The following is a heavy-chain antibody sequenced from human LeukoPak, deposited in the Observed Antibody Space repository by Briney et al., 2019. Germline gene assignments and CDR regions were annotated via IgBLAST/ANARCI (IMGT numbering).Heavy chain of an antibody. CDR1: GGPISSYY. J-gene: IGHJ4*02. CDR3: ARAPLLRYFDWLSSFDY. Sequence: SETLSLTCTVSGGPISSYYWSWIRQPPGKGLEWIGYIYYSGSTNYNPSLKSRVTISVDTSKNQFSLKLSSVTAADTAVYYCARAPLLRYFDWLSSFDYWGQGTLVTVSS. V-gene: IGHV4-59*01. CDR2: IYYSGST. D-gene: IGHD3-9*01.